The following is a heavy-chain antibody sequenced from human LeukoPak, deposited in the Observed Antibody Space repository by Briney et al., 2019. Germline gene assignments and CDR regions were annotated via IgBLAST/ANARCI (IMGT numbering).Heavy chain of an antibody. J-gene: IGHJ5*02. V-gene: IGHV1-2*02. CDR3: ARGSRYGYGYGYNWFDP. D-gene: IGHD5-18*01. Sequence: ASVKVSCNASGYTFTGYYMHWVRQAPGQGLEWMGWINPNSGGTNYAQKFQGRVTMTRDTSISTAYMELSRLRSDDTAVYYCARGSRYGYGYGYNWFDPWGQGTLVTVSS. CDR2: INPNSGGT. CDR1: GYTFTGYY.